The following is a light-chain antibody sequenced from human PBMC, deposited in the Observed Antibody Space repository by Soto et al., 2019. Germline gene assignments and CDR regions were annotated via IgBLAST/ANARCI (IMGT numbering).Light chain of an antibody. J-gene: IGKJ1*01. CDR3: QQYGSAPWT. V-gene: IGKV3-20*01. Sequence: EIVLTQSPGTLSLSPGERATLSCRASQSVSSSYLAWYQQKPGQAPRLLIYGASSRATGIRDRFRGSGSGTDFTLTISRLEPEDFPVYYCQQYGSAPWTFGQGTKLEIK. CDR2: GAS. CDR1: QSVSSSY.